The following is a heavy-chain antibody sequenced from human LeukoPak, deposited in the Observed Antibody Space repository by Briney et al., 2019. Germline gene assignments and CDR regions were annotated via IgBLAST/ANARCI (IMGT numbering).Heavy chain of an antibody. V-gene: IGHV3-23*01. J-gene: IGHJ4*02. CDR2: ISGSGSST. Sequence: GGSLRLSCAASGFTFSNYAMSWVRQAPGKGLEWVSAISGSGSSTYYADSVKGRFTISRDNSKNTLYLQMNSLRAEDTAVYYCAKDSSRSYCYDSSGYIYWGQGTLVTVSS. CDR1: GFTFSNYA. D-gene: IGHD3-22*01. CDR3: AKDSSRSYCYDSSGYIY.